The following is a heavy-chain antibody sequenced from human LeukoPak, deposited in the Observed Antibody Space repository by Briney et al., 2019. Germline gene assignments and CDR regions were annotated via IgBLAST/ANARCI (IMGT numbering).Heavy chain of an antibody. D-gene: IGHD1-26*01. CDR3: ARDTIGSLDY. J-gene: IGHJ4*02. Sequence: PGGSLRLSCAASGFTFSNSWMDWVRQAPGPGLEWVANIRQDGSAKHYADSLKGRFTISRDNPRNSLYLQMHSLTAADTAVYFCARDTIGSLDYWGQGTLVTVSS. CDR1: GFTFSNSW. V-gene: IGHV3-7*01. CDR2: IRQDGSAK.